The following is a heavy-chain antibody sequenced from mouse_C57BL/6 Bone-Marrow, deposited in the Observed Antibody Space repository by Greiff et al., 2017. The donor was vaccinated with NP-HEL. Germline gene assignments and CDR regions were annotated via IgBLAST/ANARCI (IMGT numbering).Heavy chain of an antibody. Sequence: QVHVKQSGAELVKPGASVKMSCKASGYTFTSYWITWVKQRPGQGLEWIGDIYPGSGSTNYNEKFKSKATLTVDTSSSTAYMQLSSLTSEDSAVYYCARENGLLWFAYWGQGTLVTVSA. V-gene: IGHV1-55*01. D-gene: IGHD2-3*01. CDR1: GYTFTSYW. J-gene: IGHJ3*01. CDR2: IYPGSGST. CDR3: ARENGLLWFAY.